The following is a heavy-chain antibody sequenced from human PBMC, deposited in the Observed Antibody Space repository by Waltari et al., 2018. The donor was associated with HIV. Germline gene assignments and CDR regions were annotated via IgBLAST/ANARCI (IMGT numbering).Heavy chain of an antibody. Sequence: QLQLQQSGPGLVKPSETLSLDCTVPRGPISSSSYSWGGIRQPPGTGLEWIGSIYYSGSTYYNPALTSRVTISVDTSKNQFSLKLSSVTAADTAVYYCARAVQGYCSGGSCENYFDYWGQGTLVTVSS. V-gene: IGHV4-39*01. D-gene: IGHD2-15*01. CDR2: IYYSGST. CDR1: RGPISSSSYS. J-gene: IGHJ4*02. CDR3: ARAVQGYCSGGSCENYFDY.